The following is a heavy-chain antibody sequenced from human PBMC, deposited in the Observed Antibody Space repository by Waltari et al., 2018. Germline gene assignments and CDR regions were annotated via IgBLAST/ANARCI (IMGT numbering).Heavy chain of an antibody. Sequence: QVQLQQWGAGLLKPSETLSLTCAFHGGSFSGSSWSWIRQAPGKGLEWIGEINHSGSTNYNPSLKSRVTISVDTSKNQFSLKLSSVTAADTAVYYCARGLRFLRYYMDVWGKGTTVTVSS. CDR2: INHSGST. J-gene: IGHJ6*03. V-gene: IGHV4-34*01. CDR1: GGSFSGSS. CDR3: ARGLRFLRYYMDV. D-gene: IGHD3-3*01.